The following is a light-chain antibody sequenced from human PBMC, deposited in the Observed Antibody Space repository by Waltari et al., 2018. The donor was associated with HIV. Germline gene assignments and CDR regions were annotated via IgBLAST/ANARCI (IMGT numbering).Light chain of an antibody. J-gene: IGLJ2*01. V-gene: IGLV2-8*01. CDR2: EVS. CDR3: YSYAGRHNVV. Sequence: SALTQPPSASGSPGQLVTLSCTGTSSDVGGYNYVSWYQQHTGKAPKLMVYEVSNRPSGVRERFACAKSGNTASLTVSGLQADGAADYDCYSYAGRHNVVFGRGTKVTVL. CDR1: SSDVGGYNY.